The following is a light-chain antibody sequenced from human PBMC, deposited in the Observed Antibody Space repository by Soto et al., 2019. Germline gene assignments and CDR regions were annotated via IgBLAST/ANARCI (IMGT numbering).Light chain of an antibody. CDR2: GAS. J-gene: IGKJ2*01. CDR3: QQYNNSPYT. CDR1: QSVSSN. Sequence: EIVMTQSPATLSVSPGERATLSCRASQSVSSNLAWYQQKPGQAPRLLIYGASTRATGIPARFSGSGSGTDFIITSSILHYEVVAVYCWQQYNNSPYTFGQGTKLEIK. V-gene: IGKV3-15*01.